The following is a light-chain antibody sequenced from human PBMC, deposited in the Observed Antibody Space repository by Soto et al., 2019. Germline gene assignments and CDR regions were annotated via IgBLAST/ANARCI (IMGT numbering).Light chain of an antibody. CDR3: NSYTSSSTPVV. CDR1: SSDVGGFNY. CDR2: EVS. V-gene: IGLV2-14*01. J-gene: IGLJ2*01. Sequence: QSVLTQPASVSGSPGQSITISCTGTSSDVGGFNYVSWYQQLPGKAPKLMIFEVSNRPSGVSYRFSGSKSGNTASLTISELQAEDAADYYCNSYTSSSTPVVFGGGTKLTVL.